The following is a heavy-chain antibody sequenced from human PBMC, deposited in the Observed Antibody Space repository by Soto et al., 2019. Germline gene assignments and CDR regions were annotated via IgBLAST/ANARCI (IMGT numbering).Heavy chain of an antibody. J-gene: IGHJ6*02. Sequence: PGGSLRLSCAASGFTFSSYGMHWVRQSPGKGLEWVAVISYDGSNKYYADSVKGRFTISRDNSKNTLYLQMNSLRAEDTAVYYCAKDLAAAGYYGMDVWGQGTTVTAP. CDR1: GFTFSSYG. V-gene: IGHV3-30*18. CDR2: ISYDGSNK. CDR3: AKDLAAAGYYGMDV. D-gene: IGHD6-13*01.